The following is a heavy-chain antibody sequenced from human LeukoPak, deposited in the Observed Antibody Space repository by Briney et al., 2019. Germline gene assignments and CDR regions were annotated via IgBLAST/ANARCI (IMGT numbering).Heavy chain of an antibody. J-gene: IGHJ4*02. CDR2: INPDSGFT. D-gene: IGHD3-16*01. Sequence: LAASVKVSCKASGYKFTDDYMHWVRQAPGQGFEFMGWINPDSGFTNYAQKFKGRVTMTRDTSISTAYLEVRSLTSDDTAVYYCAPTAEAYTSWWKVWGQGTLVTVSS. CDR1: GYKFTDDY. V-gene: IGHV1-2*03. CDR3: APTAEAYTSWWKV.